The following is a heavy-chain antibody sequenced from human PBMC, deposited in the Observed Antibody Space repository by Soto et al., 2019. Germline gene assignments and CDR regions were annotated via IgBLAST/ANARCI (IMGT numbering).Heavy chain of an antibody. CDR3: ASRLDYISGLNY. J-gene: IGHJ4*02. CDR2: INAGNGNT. CDR1: GGTFSSYT. Sequence: ASVKVSCKASGGTFSSYTMHWVRQAPGQRLEWMGWINAGNGNTEYSQKFQGRVTITRDTSASTAYMELSSLRSEDTAVYYCASRLDYISGLNYWGQGTPVTVSS. V-gene: IGHV1-3*01. D-gene: IGHD6-19*01.